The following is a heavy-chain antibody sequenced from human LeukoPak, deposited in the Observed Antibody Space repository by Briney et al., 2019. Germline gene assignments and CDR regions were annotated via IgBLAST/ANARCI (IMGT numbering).Heavy chain of an antibody. Sequence: PGGSLRLSCAASGFTFDDYAMHWVRQAPGKGLEWVSGISWNSIDYADSVKGRFTISRDNAKNSLYLQMNSLRPEDMALYYCAKETIYCSGGSCYHDAFDIWGQGTMVTVSS. J-gene: IGHJ3*02. D-gene: IGHD2-15*01. CDR3: AKETIYCSGGSCYHDAFDI. V-gene: IGHV3-9*03. CDR1: GFTFDDYA. CDR2: ISWNSI.